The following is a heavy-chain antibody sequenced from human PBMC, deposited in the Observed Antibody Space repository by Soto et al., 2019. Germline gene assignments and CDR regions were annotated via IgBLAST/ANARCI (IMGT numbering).Heavy chain of an antibody. Sequence: QVRLVQSGAEVKKPGPSVKVSCKASGYTFTSYGISWVRQAPGQGLEWMGWINVYNGNTNYAQKLQGRVTMTTDTSTSTAYLDLRSLRSDDTAVYFCARDTSRGEYDYWGQGTLVTVSS. CDR1: GYTFTSYG. CDR2: INVYNGNT. J-gene: IGHJ4*02. V-gene: IGHV1-18*01. CDR3: ARDTSRGEYDY. D-gene: IGHD3-10*01.